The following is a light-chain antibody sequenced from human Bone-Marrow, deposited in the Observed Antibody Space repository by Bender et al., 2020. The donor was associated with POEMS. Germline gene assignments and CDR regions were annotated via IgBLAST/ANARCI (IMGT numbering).Light chain of an antibody. CDR2: QDT. Sequence: SYELTQPPSVSVSPGQTATITCSGEKLGEEYACWYQQKPGQSPVVVIYQDTKRPSGISERFSGSNSGNTATLTISGTQAMDEADYYCQAWGSGYVVFGGGTKLTVL. CDR3: QAWGSGYVV. CDR1: KLGEEY. V-gene: IGLV3-1*01. J-gene: IGLJ2*01.